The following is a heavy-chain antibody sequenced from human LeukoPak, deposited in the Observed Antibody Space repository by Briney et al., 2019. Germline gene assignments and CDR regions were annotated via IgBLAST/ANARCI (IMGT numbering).Heavy chain of an antibody. V-gene: IGHV5-51*01. CDR2: IYSDDSDI. D-gene: IGHD3-22*01. J-gene: IGHJ3*02. CDR3: ARTRPEYFDSSGPGAFDI. CDR1: GYSFTTYW. Sequence: GESLKISCKGSGYSFTTYWIGWVRQMPGKGLEWMGIIYSDDSDIRYSPSFQGQVTISADKSISTAYLQWSSLKASDTAMYYCARTRPEYFDSSGPGAFDIWGQGTMVTVSS.